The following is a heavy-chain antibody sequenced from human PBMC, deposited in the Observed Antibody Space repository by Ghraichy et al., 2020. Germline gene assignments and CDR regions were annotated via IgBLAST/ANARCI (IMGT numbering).Heavy chain of an antibody. D-gene: IGHD2-15*01. CDR3: ARGGGGSWSGAFDI. CDR2: IYFTGNT. Sequence: SETLSLTCTVSGGSISSNYWSWIRQSPEKGLEWIGSIYFTGNTNYNPSLKSRVVVSMDTSKNQFSLKVNSVTPADTAVYYCARGGGGSWSGAFDIWGRGTTVTVSS. CDR1: GGSISSNY. J-gene: IGHJ3*02. V-gene: IGHV4-59*01.